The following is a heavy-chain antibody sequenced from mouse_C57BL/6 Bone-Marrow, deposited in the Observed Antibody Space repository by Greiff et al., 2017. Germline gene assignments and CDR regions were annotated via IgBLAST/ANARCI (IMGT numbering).Heavy chain of an antibody. J-gene: IGHJ4*01. V-gene: IGHV1-55*01. D-gene: IGHD1-1*01. CDR2: IYPGSGST. Sequence: QVQLQQPGAELVKPGASVKMSCKASGYTFTSYWITWVKQRPGQGLEWIGDIYPGSGSTNYNEKFKSKATLTVDTSSSTAYMQLSSLTSEDSAVYYSARENVFITTVGYAMDYWGQGTSVTVSS. CDR3: ARENVFITTVGYAMDY. CDR1: GYTFTSYW.